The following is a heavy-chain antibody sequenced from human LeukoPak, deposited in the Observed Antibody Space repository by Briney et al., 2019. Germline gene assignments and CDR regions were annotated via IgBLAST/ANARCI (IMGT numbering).Heavy chain of an antibody. CDR2: INHSGST. CDR1: GGSISGYY. Sequence: SETLSLTCTVSGGSISGYYWSWIRQPPGKGLEWIGEINHSGSTNYNPSLKSRVTISVDTSKNQSSLKLSSVTAADTAVYYCARESIMIFGVATRAFDIWGQGTMVTVSS. J-gene: IGHJ3*02. D-gene: IGHD3-3*01. V-gene: IGHV4-34*01. CDR3: ARESIMIFGVATRAFDI.